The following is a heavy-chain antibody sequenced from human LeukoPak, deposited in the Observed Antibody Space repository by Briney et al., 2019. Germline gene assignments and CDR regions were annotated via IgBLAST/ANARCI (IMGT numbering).Heavy chain of an antibody. V-gene: IGHV3-23*01. Sequence: GGSLRLSCAASGFTFSSYAMSWVRQAPGKGLEWVSAISGSGGSTYYADSVKGRFTISRDNSKNTLYLQMNSLRAEDTAVYYCARTCYYDSSGYLDAFDIWGQGTMVTVSS. CDR3: ARTCYYDSSGYLDAFDI. J-gene: IGHJ3*02. D-gene: IGHD3-22*01. CDR2: ISGSGGST. CDR1: GFTFSSYA.